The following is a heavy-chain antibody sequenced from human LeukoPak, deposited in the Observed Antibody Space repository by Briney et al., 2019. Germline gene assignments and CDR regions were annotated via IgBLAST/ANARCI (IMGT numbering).Heavy chain of an antibody. CDR2: VPYDGSKK. D-gene: IGHD6-13*01. V-gene: IGHV3-30*18. Sequence: AGSLTLSCAASTFTFSNYGMHWVRQAPGKGLVWVAVVPYDGSKKYYADSVKGRFTISRDNSKNTLYLQMNSLRAEDTAVYYCAKEGTNTAVAGSYFDYWGQGTLVTVSS. CDR3: AKEGTNTAVAGSYFDY. J-gene: IGHJ4*01. CDR1: TFTFSNYG.